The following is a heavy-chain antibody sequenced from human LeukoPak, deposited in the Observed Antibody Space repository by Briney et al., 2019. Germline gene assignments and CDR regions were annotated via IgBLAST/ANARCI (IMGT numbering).Heavy chain of an antibody. V-gene: IGHV3-48*03. CDR3: ARNLDSDSSGYPFDY. CDR1: GFSFSSYE. CDR2: ISDSGSTI. D-gene: IGHD3-22*01. J-gene: IGHJ4*02. Sequence: PGGSLRLSCAASGFSFSSYEMDWVRQTPGKGLEWLSYISDSGSTIYYADSVKGRFTISRDNAKNSLYLQMNSLRAEDTAVYYCARNLDSDSSGYPFDYWGQGTLVTVSS.